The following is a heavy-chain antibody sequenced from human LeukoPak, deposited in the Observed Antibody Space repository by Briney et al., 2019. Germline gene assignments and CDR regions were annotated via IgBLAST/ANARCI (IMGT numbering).Heavy chain of an antibody. CDR1: GFTFSSYA. D-gene: IGHD3-22*01. Sequence: GGSLRLSCAASGFTFSSYAMHWVRQAPGKGLEGVAVISFDGGNKYYADSVKSRFTISRDNSKNTLYLQMNSLRAEDTAVYYCARVGVIYDSSGYYVYYGMDVWGQGTTVTVSS. J-gene: IGHJ6*02. CDR3: ARVGVIYDSSGYYVYYGMDV. CDR2: ISFDGGNK. V-gene: IGHV3-30-3*01.